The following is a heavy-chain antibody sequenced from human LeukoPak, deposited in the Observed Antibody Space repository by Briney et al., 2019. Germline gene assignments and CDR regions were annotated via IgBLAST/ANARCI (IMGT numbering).Heavy chain of an antibody. CDR2: ISSSSSYI. J-gene: IGHJ4*02. D-gene: IGHD1-26*01. CDR3: ARDLSMVGATS. V-gene: IGHV3-21*01. Sequence: GGSLRLSCAASGFTFSSYSMNWVRQAPGKGLEWVSSISSSSSYIYYADSVKGRFTISRDSAKNSLYLQMNSLRAEDTAVYYCARDLSMVGATSWGQGTLVTVSS. CDR1: GFTFSSYS.